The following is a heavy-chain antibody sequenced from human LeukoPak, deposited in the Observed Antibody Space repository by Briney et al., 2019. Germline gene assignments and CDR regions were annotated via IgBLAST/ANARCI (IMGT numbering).Heavy chain of an antibody. CDR2: ISGNNGNT. Sequence: ASVKVSCKASGYTFTSYGISWVRQAPGQGLEWMGWISGNNGNTNYAQKLQGRVTMTTDTSTSTAYVELRSLRSDDTALYYCARVRVNYVWGNYPVDYWGQGTLVSVSS. CDR3: ARVRVNYVWGNYPVDY. D-gene: IGHD3-16*02. J-gene: IGHJ4*02. V-gene: IGHV1-18*01. CDR1: GYTFTSYG.